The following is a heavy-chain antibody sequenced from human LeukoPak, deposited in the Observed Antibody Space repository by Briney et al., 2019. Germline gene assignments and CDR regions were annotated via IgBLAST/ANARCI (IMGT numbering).Heavy chain of an antibody. CDR1: GYTFTSYY. V-gene: IGHV1-46*01. Sequence: ASVKVSCKASGYTFTSYYMHWVRPAPGQGLEWMGIIDPSGGSTTYAQKFQGRVTMTGDTSTSTVYMELSSLRSEDTAVYYCARDLRIIAADGSTSDYWGQGTLVTVSS. CDR2: IDPSGGST. J-gene: IGHJ4*02. CDR3: ARDLRIIAADGSTSDY. D-gene: IGHD6-13*01.